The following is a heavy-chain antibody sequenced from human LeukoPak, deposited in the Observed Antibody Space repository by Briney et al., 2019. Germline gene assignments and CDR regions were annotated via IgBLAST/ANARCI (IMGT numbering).Heavy chain of an antibody. CDR3: ARRSLYGSGSYYWAY. V-gene: IGHV4-34*01. CDR2: INHSGST. J-gene: IGHJ4*02. Sequence: SETLSLTCAVYGGSFSGYYWSWIRQPPGKGLEWIGEINHSGSTNYNPSLKSRVTISVDTSKNQFSLKLSSVTAADTAVYYCARRSLYGSGSYYWAYWGQGTLVTVSS. CDR1: GGSFSGYY. D-gene: IGHD3-10*01.